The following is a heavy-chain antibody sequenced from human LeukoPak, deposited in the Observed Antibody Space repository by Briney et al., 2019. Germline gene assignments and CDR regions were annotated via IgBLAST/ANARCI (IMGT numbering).Heavy chain of an antibody. Sequence: SETLSLTCAVYGGSFSGYYWSWIRQPPGKGLEWIGEINHSGSTNYNPSLKSRVTISVDTSKNQFSLKLSSVTAADTAVYYCASHHRYYDILTGYYPSVPDAFDIWGQGTMVTVSS. J-gene: IGHJ3*02. CDR1: GGSFSGYY. D-gene: IGHD3-9*01. V-gene: IGHV4-34*01. CDR2: INHSGST. CDR3: ASHHRYYDILTGYYPSVPDAFDI.